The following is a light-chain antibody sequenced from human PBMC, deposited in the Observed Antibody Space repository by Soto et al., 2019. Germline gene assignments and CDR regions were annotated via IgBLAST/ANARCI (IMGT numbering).Light chain of an antibody. V-gene: IGLV2-23*02. CDR3: SSYAGGNTAV. CDR1: TSDVGTYNL. Sequence: QSALTQPVSVSGSPGQSITISCIGTTSDVGTYNLVSWYQQHPDKAPKLMIYEVTKRPSGVSNRFSGSKSGNTASLTISGLQADDEADYYCSSYAGGNTAVFGGGTKLTVL. J-gene: IGLJ2*01. CDR2: EVT.